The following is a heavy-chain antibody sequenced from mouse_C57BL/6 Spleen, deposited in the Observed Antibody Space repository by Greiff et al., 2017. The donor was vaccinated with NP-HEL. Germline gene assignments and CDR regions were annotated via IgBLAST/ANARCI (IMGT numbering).Heavy chain of an antibody. CDR3: ARERVRAMDY. V-gene: IGHV1-59*01. Sequence: QVQLQQPGAELVRPGTSVKLSCKASGYTFTSYWMHWVKQRPGQGLEWIGVIDPSDSYTNYNQKLKGKATLSVDTSSSTAYMQLSSLTSEDSAVYYCARERVRAMDYWGQGTSVTVSS. J-gene: IGHJ4*01. CDR2: IDPSDSYT. CDR1: GYTFTSYW.